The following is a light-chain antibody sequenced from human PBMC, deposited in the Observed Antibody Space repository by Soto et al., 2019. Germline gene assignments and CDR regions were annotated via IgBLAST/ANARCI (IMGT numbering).Light chain of an antibody. V-gene: IGLV2-14*02. CDR3: SSYSTSSTYV. CDR2: EGS. Sequence: QSALTQPASVSGSPGQSITISCTGTSSDVGSYNLVSWYQQHPGKAPKLMIYEGSKRPSGVSNRFSGSKSGNTASLTISGLQAEDEADYYCSSYSTSSTYVFGSGTKVVVL. J-gene: IGLJ1*01. CDR1: SSDVGSYNL.